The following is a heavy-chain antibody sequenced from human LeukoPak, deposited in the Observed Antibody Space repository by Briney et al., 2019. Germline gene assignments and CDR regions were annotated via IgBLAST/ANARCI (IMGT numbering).Heavy chain of an antibody. CDR1: GFTFSSYW. V-gene: IGHV3-74*01. CDR3: ARGTSDARYYFDY. Sequence: PGGSLRLSCAASGFTFSSYWMHWVRQAPGKGLVWVSRINSDGSSTSYADSVKGRFTISRDNAKNTLYLQMNSLRAEDTALYYCARGTSDARYYFDYWGQGILVTVSS. D-gene: IGHD1-1*01. CDR2: INSDGSST. J-gene: IGHJ4*02.